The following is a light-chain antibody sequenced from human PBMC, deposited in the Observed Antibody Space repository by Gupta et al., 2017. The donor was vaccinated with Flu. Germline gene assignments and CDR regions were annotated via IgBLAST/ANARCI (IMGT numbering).Light chain of an antibody. J-gene: IGLJ1*01. V-gene: IGLV2-14*01. CDR2: EVS. Sequence: SITISCTGTSSDVGVYDYVSWYQQYPGKAPKLMIYEVSKRPAGVANRFSGSKSGNTASLTISGLQAEDEADYYCSSYTSSTTYVFGTGTKVSVL. CDR3: SSYTSSTTYV. CDR1: SSDVGVYDY.